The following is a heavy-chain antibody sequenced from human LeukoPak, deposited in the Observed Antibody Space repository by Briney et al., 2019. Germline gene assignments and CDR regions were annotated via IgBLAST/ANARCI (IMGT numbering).Heavy chain of an antibody. CDR2: ISSSSSTI. CDR3: ARDFRARLQGAFDI. CDR1: GFTFISYS. D-gene: IGHD4-11*01. V-gene: IGHV3-48*01. J-gene: IGHJ3*02. Sequence: GRSLRLSCAPAGFTFISYSMIWVRQAPGKGLEWVSYISSSSSTIYYADSVKGRFTISRDNAKNSLYLQMNSLRAEGTAVYYCARDFRARLQGAFDIWGQGTMVTVSS.